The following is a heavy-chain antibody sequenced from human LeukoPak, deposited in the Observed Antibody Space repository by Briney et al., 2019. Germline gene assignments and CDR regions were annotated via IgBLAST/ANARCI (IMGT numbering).Heavy chain of an antibody. V-gene: IGHV3-30*03. D-gene: IGHD3-22*01. CDR2: VSYDGSK. J-gene: IGHJ3*02. CDR1: GVTFSSYG. CDR3: ARDAEGALFGYYDSSGSRGGAFDI. Sequence: GGSLRLSCAASGVTFSSYGMHWVRQAPGKGLEWVAVVSYDGSKYYADSVKGRFTISRDNSKNTLYLQMNSLRAEDTAVYYCARDAEGALFGYYDSSGSRGGAFDIWGQGTMVTVSS.